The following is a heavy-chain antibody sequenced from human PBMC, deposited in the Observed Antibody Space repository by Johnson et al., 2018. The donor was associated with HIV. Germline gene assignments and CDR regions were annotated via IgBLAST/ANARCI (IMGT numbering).Heavy chain of an antibody. J-gene: IGHJ3*02. CDR2: ISWNSCSI. Sequence: EVQLVESGGGLVQPGRSLRLSCAASGFTFDDYAMHWVRQAPGKGLEWVSGISWNSCSIGYADSVKGRFTISRDNAKYSLYLQMNSLRAEDTALYYCAKDRSYYSYLDAFDIWGQGTMVTVSS. V-gene: IGHV3-9*01. D-gene: IGHD1-26*01. CDR1: GFTFDDYA. CDR3: AKDRSYYSYLDAFDI.